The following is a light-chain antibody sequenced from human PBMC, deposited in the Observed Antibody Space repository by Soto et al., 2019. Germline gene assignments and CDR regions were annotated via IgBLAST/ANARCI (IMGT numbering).Light chain of an antibody. J-gene: IGKJ5*01. V-gene: IGKV3-20*01. CDR1: QTVSSTF. CDR2: GAS. Sequence: PGVRATLSCRDSQTVSSTFLAWCQQRPGQAPRLLIYGASTRPAGIPDRFSGSGSGTDFTLTITRLEPEDSAVYFCQQYNGSPTTFGQGTQVEIK. CDR3: QQYNGSPTT.